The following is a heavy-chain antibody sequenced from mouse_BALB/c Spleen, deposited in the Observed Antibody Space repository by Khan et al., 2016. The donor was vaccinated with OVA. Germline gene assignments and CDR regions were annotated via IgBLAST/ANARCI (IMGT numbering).Heavy chain of an antibody. CDR2: ILPGSGST. V-gene: IGHV1-9*01. D-gene: IGHD2-12*01. CDR3: ARGIRPDWYFDV. CDR1: GYTFSSYW. J-gene: IGHJ1*01. Sequence: QVRLQQSGAELMKPGASVKISCKATGYTFSSYWIEWVKQRPGHGLEWIGEILPGSGSTRYNEKLKGKATFTADTSSNTAYMQLSSLTSEDSVGEYCARGIRPDWYFDVWGAGTPVTVSS.